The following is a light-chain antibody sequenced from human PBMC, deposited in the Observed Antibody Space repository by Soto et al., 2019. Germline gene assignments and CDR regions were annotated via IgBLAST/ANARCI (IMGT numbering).Light chain of an antibody. CDR3: TSYAGDTSLGV. J-gene: IGLJ3*02. Sequence: QSVLTQPPSASGSPGQSVTISCTGTSSDVGGYNYVSWYQQHPGKAPKLMIYEVSKRPSGVPDRFSGSKSGNTASLTVSGLQAEDEAHYYCTSYAGDTSLGVLGGGTQLTVL. V-gene: IGLV2-8*01. CDR2: EVS. CDR1: SSDVGGYNY.